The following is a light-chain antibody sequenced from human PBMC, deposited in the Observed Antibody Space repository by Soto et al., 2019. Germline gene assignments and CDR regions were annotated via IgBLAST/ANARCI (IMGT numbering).Light chain of an antibody. V-gene: IGLV1-44*01. J-gene: IGLJ2*01. CDR2: SNN. CDR3: AAWDDSLNGVV. CDR1: SSNIGSNT. Sequence: QSVLTQPPSASGTTGQRVTISCSGSSSNIGSNTVNWYQQLPGTAPKLLIYSNNQRPSGVPDRFSGSKSGTSASLAISGLQSEDEADYYCAAWDDSLNGVVFGGGTKRTVL.